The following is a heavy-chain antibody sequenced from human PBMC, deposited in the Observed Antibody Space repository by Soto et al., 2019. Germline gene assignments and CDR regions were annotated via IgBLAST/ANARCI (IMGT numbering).Heavy chain of an antibody. D-gene: IGHD2-2*01. CDR3: ARRCSSTWCLDL. CDR2: ISGYNGNT. Sequence: QVQLVQSGAEVKKPGASVKVSCKASGYTFTSYGICWVRQAPGQGLEWMGWISGYNGNTNYAQNLQGRVTMTTDTSKSTVYMELRSLRSDDTAVYYCARRCSSTWCLDLWGRGTLVIVYS. J-gene: IGHJ2*01. V-gene: IGHV1-18*01. CDR1: GYTFTSYG.